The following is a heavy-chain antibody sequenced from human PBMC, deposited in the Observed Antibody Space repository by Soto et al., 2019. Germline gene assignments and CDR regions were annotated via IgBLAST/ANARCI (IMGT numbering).Heavy chain of an antibody. V-gene: IGHV4-34*01. CDR2: INHSGST. Sequence: SETLYLTCAVYGGSFSGYYWSWIRQPPGKGVEWIGEINHSGSTNYNPSLKSRVTISVDTSKNQFSLKLSSVTAADTAVYYCARGGRGSGSYISYYYYDMDVWGKGTTVTVSS. CDR1: GGSFSGYY. CDR3: ARGGRGSGSYISYYYYDMDV. D-gene: IGHD3-10*01. J-gene: IGHJ6*03.